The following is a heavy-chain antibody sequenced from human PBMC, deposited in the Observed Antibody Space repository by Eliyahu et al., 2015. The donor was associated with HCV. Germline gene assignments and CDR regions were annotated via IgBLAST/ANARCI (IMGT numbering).Heavy chain of an antibody. D-gene: IGHD3/OR15-3a*01. J-gene: IGHJ6*02. CDR1: GFTFSRYA. Sequence: EVQLLESGGGLLQPGGSLRLSCAASGFTFSRYAMIWVRQAPGEGLEWVSTLSATGGAAYYADSVKGRFTISRDNSRNTLYLQMSSLRADDTAEYYCTKEGDFSYYYYGMDVWGQGTTVTVSS. CDR3: TKEGDFSYYYYGMDV. V-gene: IGHV3-23*01. CDR2: LSATGGAA.